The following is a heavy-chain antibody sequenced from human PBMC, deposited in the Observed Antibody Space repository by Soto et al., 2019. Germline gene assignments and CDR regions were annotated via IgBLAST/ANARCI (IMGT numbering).Heavy chain of an antibody. D-gene: IGHD2-2*01. CDR3: ARVPPGKDYFDY. V-gene: IGHV1-69*02. CDR2: IIPILGIA. J-gene: IGHJ4*02. Sequence: ASVKVSCKASGGTFSSYTISWVRQAPGQVLEWMGRIIPILGIANYAQKFQGRVTITADKSTSTAYMELSSLRSEDTAVYYCARVPPGKDYFDYWGQGTLVTVSS. CDR1: GGTFSSYT.